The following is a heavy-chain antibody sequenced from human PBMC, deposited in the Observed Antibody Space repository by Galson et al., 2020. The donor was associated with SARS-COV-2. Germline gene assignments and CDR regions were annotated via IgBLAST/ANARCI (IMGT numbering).Heavy chain of an antibody. Sequence: VSGPTLVKPAQTLTLTCTFSGFSISSTSEVGVGWLRQPPGKALEWLAVICCGDETRYSPSLKSRLTITKDTSKNQVVLTMTNMDPVDTATYYCARRTTYYDDSDGFYSYFDSWGQGTLVTVSS. CDR1: GFSISSTSEVG. CDR3: ARRTTYYDDSDGFYSYFDS. J-gene: IGHJ4*02. D-gene: IGHD3-22*01. CDR2: ICCGDET. V-gene: IGHV2-5*02.